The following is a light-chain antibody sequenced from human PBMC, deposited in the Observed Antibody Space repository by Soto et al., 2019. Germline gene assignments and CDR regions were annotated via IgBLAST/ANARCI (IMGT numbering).Light chain of an antibody. J-gene: IGKJ1*01. CDR2: AAS. Sequence: DIVLTQSPGTLSLSPGESDTLSCRASQSVSYYLAWYQQKPGQAPSLLIYAASNRATGIPDRFSGSGSGTDFTLTISRLEPEDFAVYYWQQYGSSGTFGQGTKVDI. V-gene: IGKV3-20*01. CDR1: QSVSYY. CDR3: QQYGSSGT.